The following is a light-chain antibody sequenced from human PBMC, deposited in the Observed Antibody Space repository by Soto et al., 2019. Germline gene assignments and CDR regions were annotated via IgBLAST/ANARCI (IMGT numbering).Light chain of an antibody. CDR1: QSVSSK. J-gene: IGKJ3*01. CDR3: QQYSYWPPS. Sequence: EIVMTQSPATLSVSPGEGATLSCRASQSVSSKVAWYQQKPGQAPRLLIYGTSTRATGIPARFSGSGSGTEFTLTISSLQSEDVAVYFCQQYSYWPPSFGPGTRVDIK. CDR2: GTS. V-gene: IGKV3-15*01.